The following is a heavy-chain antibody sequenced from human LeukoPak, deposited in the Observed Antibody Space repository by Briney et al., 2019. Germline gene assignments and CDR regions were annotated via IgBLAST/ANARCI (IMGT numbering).Heavy chain of an antibody. J-gene: IGHJ4*02. CDR2: MNPNSGNT. CDR3: ARGLYTMIRGGIIY. Sequence: ASVKVSCKASGYTFTSYDINWVRQASGQGLEWRGWMNPNSGNTGYAQKFQGRVTMTRNTSISTAYMELSSLRSEDTAVYYCARGLYTMIRGGIIYWGQGTLVTVSS. V-gene: IGHV1-8*01. D-gene: IGHD3-10*01. CDR1: GYTFTSYD.